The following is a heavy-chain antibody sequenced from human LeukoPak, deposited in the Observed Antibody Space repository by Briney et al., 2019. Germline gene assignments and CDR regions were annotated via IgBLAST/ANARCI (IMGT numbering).Heavy chain of an antibody. Sequence: SETLSLTCTVSGSSINSYYWSWIRQPPGKGLEWIGYIYYSGSTNYNPSLKSRVTMSVDTSKNQFSLKLSSVTAADTAVYYCARVQYYDSSGYGYFDYWGQGTLVTVSS. D-gene: IGHD3-22*01. V-gene: IGHV4-59*12. CDR1: GSSINSYY. CDR3: ARVQYYDSSGYGYFDY. CDR2: IYYSGST. J-gene: IGHJ4*02.